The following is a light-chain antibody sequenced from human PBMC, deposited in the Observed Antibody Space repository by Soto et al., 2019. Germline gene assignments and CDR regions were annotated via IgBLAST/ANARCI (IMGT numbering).Light chain of an antibody. J-gene: IGLJ1*01. V-gene: IGLV2-14*03. Sequence: SVLTQPASVYGSPGQSITISCTGTSSDVGGYNFVSWYQHHPGKAPKLIIYDVTNRPSGISNRFSGSKSGNTASLTISGLQAEDEADYYCTSYTSSITYVFGTGTKVNVL. CDR3: TSYTSSITYV. CDR1: SSDVGGYNF. CDR2: DVT.